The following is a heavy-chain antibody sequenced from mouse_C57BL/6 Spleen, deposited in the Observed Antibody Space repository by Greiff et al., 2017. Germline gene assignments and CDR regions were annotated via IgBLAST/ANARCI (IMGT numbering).Heavy chain of an antibody. Sequence: EVKLQESGPELVKPGASVKISCKASGYSFTGYYMNWVKQSPEKSLEWIGEINPSTGGTTYNQKFKAKATLTVDKSSSTAYMQLKSLTSEDSAVYYCARVGYYGSSFAYWGQGTLVTVSA. V-gene: IGHV1-42*01. J-gene: IGHJ3*01. D-gene: IGHD1-1*01. CDR2: INPSTGGT. CDR1: GYSFTGYY. CDR3: ARVGYYGSSFAY.